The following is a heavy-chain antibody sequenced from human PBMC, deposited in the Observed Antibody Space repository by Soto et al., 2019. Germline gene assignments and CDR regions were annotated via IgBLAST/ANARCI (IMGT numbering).Heavy chain of an antibody. CDR3: ASWEHLGY. Sequence: QVQLVESGGGLVKPGGSLRLSCAASGFTFSDYYMNWIRQAPGMGLEWISYIGPSGNSIYYTDSVKGRFTISRDNANNSLYLQLSSLRAEDTAVYYCASWEHLGYWGQGTLVTVSS. CDR2: IGPSGNSI. J-gene: IGHJ4*02. D-gene: IGHD1-26*01. CDR1: GFTFSDYY. V-gene: IGHV3-11*01.